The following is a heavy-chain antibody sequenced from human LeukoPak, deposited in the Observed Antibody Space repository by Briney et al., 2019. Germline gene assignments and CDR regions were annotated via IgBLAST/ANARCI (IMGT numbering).Heavy chain of an antibody. CDR1: GFTLSSYA. V-gene: IGHV3-64*01. CDR2: INDAGTTT. CDR3: ARDLSGSYSFDY. D-gene: IGHD1-26*01. J-gene: IGHJ4*02. Sequence: GGSLGLSCVVSGFTLSSYAMHWVRHAPGKGLEGVSGINDAGTTTHYENFVKGRFTISRDISNNTLYLQMGSLRAEDMAVYYCARDLSGSYSFDYWGQGAPVTVSS.